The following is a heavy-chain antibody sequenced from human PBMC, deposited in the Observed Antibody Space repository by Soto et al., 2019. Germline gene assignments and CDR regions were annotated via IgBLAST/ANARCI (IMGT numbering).Heavy chain of an antibody. J-gene: IGHJ4*02. D-gene: IGHD6-19*01. CDR1: GGSISGSY. CDR2: VYYTGST. Sequence: SETLSLTCSVSGGSISGSYWSWIRQSPGKGLEWLGYVYYTGSTNCSPSLRSRVSISVDTSKNEFSLRLSSVTAADTAVYFCARSVAVPGAHIDYWGQGTQVTVSS. CDR3: ARSVAVPGAHIDY. V-gene: IGHV4-59*01.